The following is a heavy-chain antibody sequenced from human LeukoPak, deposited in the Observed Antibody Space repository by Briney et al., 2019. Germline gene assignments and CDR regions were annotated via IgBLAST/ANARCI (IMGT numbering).Heavy chain of an antibody. CDR1: GFTFSSYW. J-gene: IGHJ6*03. V-gene: IGHV3-7*01. CDR3: ARELGRYYMDV. Sequence: PGGSLRLSCAASGFTFSSYWMSWVRQAPGKGLEWVANIKQDGSEKYYVDSVKGRFTISRDNAKSSLYLQMNSLRAEDTAVYYCARELGRYYMDVWGKGTTVTVSS. CDR2: IKQDGSEK.